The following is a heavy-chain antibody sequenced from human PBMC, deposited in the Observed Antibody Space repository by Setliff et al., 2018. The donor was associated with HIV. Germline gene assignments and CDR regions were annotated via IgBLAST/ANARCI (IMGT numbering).Heavy chain of an antibody. J-gene: IGHJ3*02. CDR3: ATASGYDLFMGAFDI. D-gene: IGHD5-12*01. CDR2: ISAYNGNT. V-gene: IGHV1-18*01. CDR1: GYTFTSYG. Sequence: GASVKVSCKASGYTFTSYGISWVRQAPGQGLEWMGWISAYNGNTNYAQKLQGRVTMTTDTSTSTAYMELRSLRSDDTAVYYCATASGYDLFMGAFDIWGQGTMVTVSS.